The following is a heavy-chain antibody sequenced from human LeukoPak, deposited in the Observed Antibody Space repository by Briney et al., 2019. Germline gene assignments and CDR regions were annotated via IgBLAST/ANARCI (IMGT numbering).Heavy chain of an antibody. Sequence: PGGSLRLSCAASGFTFSSYSMNWVRQAPGKGLEWVSSISSSSSYIYYADSVKGRFTISRDNAKNSLYLQMSSLRAEDTAVYYCARDGKWELPPLYYYYMGVWGKGTTVTVSS. V-gene: IGHV3-21*01. CDR3: ARDGKWELPPLYYYYMGV. J-gene: IGHJ6*03. D-gene: IGHD1-26*01. CDR1: GFTFSSYS. CDR2: ISSSSSYI.